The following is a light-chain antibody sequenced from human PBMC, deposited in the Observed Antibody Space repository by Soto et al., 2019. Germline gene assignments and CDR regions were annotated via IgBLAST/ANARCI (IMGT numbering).Light chain of an antibody. CDR3: AAWDDSLNGWV. CDR2: SNN. J-gene: IGLJ3*02. V-gene: IGLV1-44*01. Sequence: QSVLTQPPSASGTPGQRVTMSCSGSSSNIGSNTVNWYQQVPGTAPKLLIHSNNQRPSGVPDRCSGSKSGTSASLAISGLQSEDEADYYCAAWDDSLNGWVFGGGTKVTVL. CDR1: SSNIGSNT.